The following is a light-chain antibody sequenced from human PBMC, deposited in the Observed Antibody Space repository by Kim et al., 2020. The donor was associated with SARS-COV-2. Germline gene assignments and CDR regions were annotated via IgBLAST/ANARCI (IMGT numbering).Light chain of an antibody. V-gene: IGLV2-14*03. CDR3: SSYTSSSTLDYV. Sequence: QSVLTQPASVSGSPGQSITISCTGTSSDVGGYNLVSWYQQHPGKAPKLMIYDVSNRPSGISNRFSGSKSGNTASLTISGLQAEDEADYYCSSYTSSSTLDYVFGTGTKVTVL. CDR2: DVS. CDR1: SSDVGGYNL. J-gene: IGLJ1*01.